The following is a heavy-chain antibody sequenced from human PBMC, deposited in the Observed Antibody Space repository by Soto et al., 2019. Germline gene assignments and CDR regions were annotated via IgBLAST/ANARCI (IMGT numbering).Heavy chain of an antibody. CDR1: GFTFSDYY. Sequence: TGGSLRLSCEASGFTFSDYYMSWIRQAPGKGLEWVSHISSMTSQTDYADSVRGRFTIFRDDAKKSLFLEMNNLRGEDTAVYYCARVAGIAAAGPFDLWGQGTLVTVSS. CDR2: ISSMTSQT. CDR3: ARVAGIAAAGPFDL. V-gene: IGHV3-11*06. D-gene: IGHD6-13*01. J-gene: IGHJ4*02.